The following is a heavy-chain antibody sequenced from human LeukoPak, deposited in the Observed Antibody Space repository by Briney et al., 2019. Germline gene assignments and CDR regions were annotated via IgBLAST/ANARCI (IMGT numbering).Heavy chain of an antibody. V-gene: IGHV4-59*13. J-gene: IGHJ4*02. Sequence: ETLSLTCTVSGGSTRSYYWKWIRQAPGKGLEWVGFISYSGYTSYRPSLRSRVAISIDTAKSQFSLRLSSMTAADTAIYYCARGRNDNGGMFFDSWAQGTLVTVSS. CDR3: ARGRNDNGGMFFDS. CDR2: ISYSGYT. CDR1: GGSTRSYY. D-gene: IGHD4-23*01.